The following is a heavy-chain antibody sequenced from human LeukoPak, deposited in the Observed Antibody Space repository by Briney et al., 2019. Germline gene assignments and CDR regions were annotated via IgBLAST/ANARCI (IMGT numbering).Heavy chain of an antibody. Sequence: ASVKVSCKASGYTFTGYYMHWVRQAPGQGLEWMGWINPNSGGTTYAQKFQGWVTMTRDTSISTAYMELSRLRSDDTAVYYCARVRKQQLVLDYWGQGTLVTVSS. V-gene: IGHV1-2*04. CDR2: INPNSGGT. J-gene: IGHJ4*02. CDR1: GYTFTGYY. CDR3: ARVRKQQLVLDY. D-gene: IGHD6-13*01.